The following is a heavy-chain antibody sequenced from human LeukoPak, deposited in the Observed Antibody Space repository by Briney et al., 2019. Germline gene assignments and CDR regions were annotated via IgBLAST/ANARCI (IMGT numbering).Heavy chain of an antibody. CDR3: ARKLGYCSSTSCYYWFDP. D-gene: IGHD2-2*01. J-gene: IGHJ5*02. Sequence: GASVKVSCKASGYTFTSYDINWVRQATGQGLEWMGWMNPNSGNTGYAQKFQGRVTITRSTSISTAYMELSSLRSEDTAVYYCARKLGYCSSTSCYYWFDPWGQGTLVTVSS. CDR2: MNPNSGNT. CDR1: GYTFTSYD. V-gene: IGHV1-8*03.